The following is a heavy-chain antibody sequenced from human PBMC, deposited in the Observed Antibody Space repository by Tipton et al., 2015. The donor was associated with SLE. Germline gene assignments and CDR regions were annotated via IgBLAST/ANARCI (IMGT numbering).Heavy chain of an antibody. D-gene: IGHD5-18*01. Sequence: TLSLPCAVYGGSFSGYYWSWIRQPPGKGLDGIGEINHSASTNYNPSLKSRVTISVDTSKNQFSLKLSSVTAADTAVYYCARGHTAMVGSLYYYGMDVWGQGTTVTVSS. J-gene: IGHJ6*02. CDR2: INHSAST. V-gene: IGHV4-34*01. CDR1: GGSFSGYY. CDR3: ARGHTAMVGSLYYYGMDV.